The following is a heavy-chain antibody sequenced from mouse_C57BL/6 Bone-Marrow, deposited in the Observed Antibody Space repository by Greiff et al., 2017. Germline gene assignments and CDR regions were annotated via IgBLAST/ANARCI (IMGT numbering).Heavy chain of an antibody. D-gene: IGHD1-1*01. CDR3: VRHGYYYGSSRYWYFDV. J-gene: IGHJ1*03. V-gene: IGHV10-1*01. CDR1: GFSFNTYA. CDR2: IRSKSNNYAT. Sequence: EVMLVESGGGLVQPKGSLKLSCAASGFSFNTYAMNWVRQAPGKGLEWVARIRSKSNNYATYYADSVKDRFTISRDDSESMLYLQMNNLKTEDTAMYYCVRHGYYYGSSRYWYFDVWGTGTTVTVSS.